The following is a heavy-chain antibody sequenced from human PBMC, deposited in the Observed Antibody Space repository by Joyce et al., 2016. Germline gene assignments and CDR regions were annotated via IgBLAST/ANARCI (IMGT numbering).Heavy chain of an antibody. CDR3: ARDERDGYSRFEY. Sequence: EVQLVESGGGLVKPGGSLRLSCAASGFTFSVYNMNWVHQAPGKGLEWVSSISGGSTYIYYAGSLEGRFTVSRDDAKNSLYLQMSGLRVEDTAVYYCARDERDGYSRFEYWGQGALVTVSS. CDR1: GFTFSVYN. V-gene: IGHV3-21*01. CDR2: ISGGSTYI. J-gene: IGHJ4*02. D-gene: IGHD5-24*01.